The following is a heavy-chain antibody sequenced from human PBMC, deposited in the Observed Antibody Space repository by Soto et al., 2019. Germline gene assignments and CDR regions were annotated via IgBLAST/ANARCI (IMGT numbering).Heavy chain of an antibody. D-gene: IGHD2-2*01. Sequence: PGGSLRVSCAAYAFTFRSYAMSWVRQAPGKGLEWVSAITASADTTYYADSVKGRFTISRDNSKNTLYLRMNSLRAEDTAVYYCAKVRPLRDCTSTSCLGAFDIWGQGTMVTVSS. J-gene: IGHJ3*02. CDR3: AKVRPLRDCTSTSCLGAFDI. V-gene: IGHV3-23*01. CDR2: ITASADTT. CDR1: AFTFRSYA.